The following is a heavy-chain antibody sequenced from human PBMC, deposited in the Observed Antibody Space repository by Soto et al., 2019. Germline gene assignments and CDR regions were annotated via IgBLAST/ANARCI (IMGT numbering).Heavy chain of an antibody. J-gene: IGHJ5*02. CDR1: GFTFSSYS. Sequence: PGGSLRLSCAASGFTFSSYSMNWLRQAPGKGLEWVSYISSSSSTIYYADSVNGRFTISRDNAKNALYLQVNSLRSEDTAVYYCASSAGYYDILTGYYRNWLEPWGQGTMVTVSS. CDR2: ISSSSSTI. CDR3: ASSAGYYDILTGYYRNWLEP. D-gene: IGHD3-9*01. V-gene: IGHV3-48*01.